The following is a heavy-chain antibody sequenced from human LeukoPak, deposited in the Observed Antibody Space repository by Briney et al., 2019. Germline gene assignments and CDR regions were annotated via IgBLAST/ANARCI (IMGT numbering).Heavy chain of an antibody. CDR3: APRVAASLSGGYFDY. CDR1: GGSISSSNW. CDR2: IYHSGST. J-gene: IGHJ4*02. Sequence: SSETLSLTCAVSGGSISSSNWWSWVRQPPGKGLEWIGEIYHSGSTNYNPSLKSRVTISVDTSKNQFSLKLSSVTAADTAVYYCAPRVAASLSGGYFDYWGQGTLVTVSS. D-gene: IGHD2-15*01. V-gene: IGHV4-4*02.